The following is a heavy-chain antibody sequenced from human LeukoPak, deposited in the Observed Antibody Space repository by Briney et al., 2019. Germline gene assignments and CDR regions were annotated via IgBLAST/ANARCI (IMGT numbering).Heavy chain of an antibody. Sequence: GGSLRLSCAASGFTFDDYAMHWARQAPGKGLEWVSLISWDGGSTYYADSVKGRFTISRDNSKNPLYLQMNSLRAEDTALYYCAKDQTGGRGLDYWGQGTLVTVSS. J-gene: IGHJ4*02. V-gene: IGHV3-43D*04. CDR3: AKDQTGGRGLDY. CDR1: GFTFDDYA. D-gene: IGHD7-27*01. CDR2: ISWDGGST.